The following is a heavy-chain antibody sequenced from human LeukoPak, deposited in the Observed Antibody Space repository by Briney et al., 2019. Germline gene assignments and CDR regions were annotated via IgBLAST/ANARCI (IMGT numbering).Heavy chain of an antibody. V-gene: IGHV3-23*01. CDR1: GFTFSSYA. Sequence: PGGSLSLSCASSGFTFSSYAKRWFRQAPGRGLEWVSAIDGSGSSTYYADSVKGRFTISRDNSKNTLYLQMNSLRAEDTAIYYCAKDRRLPWDYFDSWGQGTLVTVSS. CDR3: AKDRRLPWDYFDS. J-gene: IGHJ4*02. CDR2: IDGSGSST. D-gene: IGHD5-12*01.